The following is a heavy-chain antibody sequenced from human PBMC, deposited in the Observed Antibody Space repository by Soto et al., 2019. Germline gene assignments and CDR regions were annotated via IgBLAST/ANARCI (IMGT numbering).Heavy chain of an antibody. D-gene: IGHD2-2*02. Sequence: GGSLRLSCTASAFTFSSDAMTWVRQAPGKGLEWVSGIRGTGGSTYYADSVKGRFTISRDDSKNTLYLQMNSLRDEDTAVYYCAKGRGAAIYYMDVWGKGTTVTVSS. CDR1: AFTFSSDA. CDR2: IRGTGGST. CDR3: AKGRGAAIYYMDV. J-gene: IGHJ6*03. V-gene: IGHV3-23*01.